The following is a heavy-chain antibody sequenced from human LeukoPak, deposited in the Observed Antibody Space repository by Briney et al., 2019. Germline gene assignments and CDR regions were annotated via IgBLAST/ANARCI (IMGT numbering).Heavy chain of an antibody. CDR3: ARAYGDYGINWFDP. Sequence: ASVKVSCKASGGTFSSYAFNWVRQAPGQGLEWMGDVIPMFGTSNYAQKFQGRVTITADESTSTAYLEMSSLRSEDTAVYYCARAYGDYGINWFDPWGQGTLVTVSS. CDR1: GGTFSSYA. J-gene: IGHJ5*02. V-gene: IGHV1-69*13. D-gene: IGHD4-17*01. CDR2: VIPMFGTS.